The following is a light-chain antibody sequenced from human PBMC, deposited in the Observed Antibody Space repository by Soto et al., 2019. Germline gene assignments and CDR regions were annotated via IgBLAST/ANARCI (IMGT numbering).Light chain of an antibody. V-gene: IGLV6-57*01. CDR1: SGSIASNY. CDR2: EDN. CDR3: QSYDATNQV. J-gene: IGLJ3*02. Sequence: NFMLTQHHSVSDSPGKTVIISCTRSSGSIASNYVQWYQQRPGSSPTTVIYEDNQRPSGVPDRFSGSIDSSSNSASLTISGLETEDAADYFCQSYDATNQVFGGGTKLTVL.